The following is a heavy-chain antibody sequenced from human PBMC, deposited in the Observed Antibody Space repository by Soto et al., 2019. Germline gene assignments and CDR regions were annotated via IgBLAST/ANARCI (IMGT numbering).Heavy chain of an antibody. CDR3: ARGQEGVVATH. CDR2: IKDGGRT. Sequence: QVQLQQWGAGLLKPSETLSLNCAVNGGSLSGYYWSWIRQPPGKGLEWIGEIKDGGRTNYSPSLKSRATISSDTSNNPFSRRLYSVTAADTGVYYCARGQEGVVATHWDQGTLVTVSS. J-gene: IGHJ4*02. CDR1: GGSLSGYY. D-gene: IGHD5-12*01. V-gene: IGHV4-34*01.